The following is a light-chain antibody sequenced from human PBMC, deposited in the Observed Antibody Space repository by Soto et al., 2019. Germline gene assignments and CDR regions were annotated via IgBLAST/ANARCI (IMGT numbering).Light chain of an antibody. CDR1: QGISSY. Sequence: IQLTQSPSALSASVGDRVTITCRASQGISSYLAWYQQKPGKAPKLLIYAASTLQSGVPSRFSGSGSGTAFTLTIISLQPEDVATYYCHQLNSSPYTFGQGTKLEIK. V-gene: IGKV1-9*01. CDR3: HQLNSSPYT. J-gene: IGKJ2*01. CDR2: AAS.